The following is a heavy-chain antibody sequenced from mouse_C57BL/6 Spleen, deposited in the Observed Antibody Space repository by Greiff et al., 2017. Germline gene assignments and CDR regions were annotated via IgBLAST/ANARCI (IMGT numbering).Heavy chain of an antibody. Sequence: EVKLVESGAELVRPGASVKLSCTASGFNIKDDYMHWVKQRPEQGLEWIGWIDPENGDTEYASKFQGKATITADTSSNTAYLQHSSLTSEDTAVYYCTTRDYYGSSRPFDYWGQGTTPTVSS. D-gene: IGHD1-1*01. CDR1: GFNIKDDY. V-gene: IGHV14-4*01. J-gene: IGHJ2*01. CDR3: TTRDYYGSSRPFDY. CDR2: IDPENGDT.